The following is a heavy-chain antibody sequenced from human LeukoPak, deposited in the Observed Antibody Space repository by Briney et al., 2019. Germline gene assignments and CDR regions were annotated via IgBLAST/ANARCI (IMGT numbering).Heavy chain of an antibody. V-gene: IGHV3-30-3*01. Sequence: GGSLRLSCAASGFSFSSYAMTWARQAPGKGLEWVAVISYDGSNKYYADSVKGRFTISRDNSKNTLYLQMNSLRAEDTALYYCAKVRDYGDYGEFDYWGQGTLVTVSS. J-gene: IGHJ4*02. CDR2: ISYDGSNK. CDR1: GFSFSSYA. CDR3: AKVRDYGDYGEFDY. D-gene: IGHD4-17*01.